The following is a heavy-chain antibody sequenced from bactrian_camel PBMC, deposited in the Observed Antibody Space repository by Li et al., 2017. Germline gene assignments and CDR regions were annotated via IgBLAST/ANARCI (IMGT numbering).Heavy chain of an antibody. D-gene: IGHD7*01. Sequence: VQLVESGGGSVQAGGSLRLSCTSPRFLFDDPAVGWYRQAPGNECELVSFIRSDGHTHYADSVKGRFTISQDTAKNSVYLQMNSLKSEDTAVYYCVKDAPQPLVGGACGTDNYWGQGTQVTVS. CDR2: IRSDGHT. V-gene: IGHV3S60*01. CDR3: VKDAPQPLVGGACGTDNY. CDR1: RFLFDDPA. J-gene: IGHJ4*01.